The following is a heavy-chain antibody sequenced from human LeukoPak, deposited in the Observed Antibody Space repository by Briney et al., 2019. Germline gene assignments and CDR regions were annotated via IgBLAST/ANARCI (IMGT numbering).Heavy chain of an antibody. CDR3: ARDLEEYCSGGSCSLFDY. CDR2: IKQDGTET. D-gene: IGHD2-15*01. CDR1: GFSLETYW. J-gene: IGHJ4*02. Sequence: GGSLRLSCAASGFSLETYWMSWVRQAPGKGLEWVANIKQDGTETWYVASVKGRFTISRDNVKNSLYLQMNSLRAEDTAVYYCARDLEEYCSGGSCSLFDYWGQGTLVTVFS. V-gene: IGHV3-7*01.